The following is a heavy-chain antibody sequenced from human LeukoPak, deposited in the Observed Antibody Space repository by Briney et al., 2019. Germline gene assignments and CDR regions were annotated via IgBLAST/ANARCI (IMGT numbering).Heavy chain of an antibody. CDR2: ISGSGGTT. V-gene: IGHV3-23*01. Sequence: PGGSLRLSCAASGFTVSNNCMSWVRQAPGKGLEWVSGISGSGGTTNYADSAKGRFAISRDNFKNTLYLHMNSLRAEDTAVYYCAKAEDNSGWALYYYYYALDVWGQGTTVTVSS. J-gene: IGHJ6*02. CDR3: AKAEDNSGWALYYYYYALDV. CDR1: GFTVSNNC. D-gene: IGHD6-19*01.